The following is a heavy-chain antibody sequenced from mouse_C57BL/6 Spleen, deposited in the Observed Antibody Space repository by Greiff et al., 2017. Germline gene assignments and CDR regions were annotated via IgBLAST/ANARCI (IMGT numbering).Heavy chain of an antibody. CDR1: GYTFTSYW. Sequence: VQLQQPGAELVMPGASVKLSCKASGYTFTSYWMPWVRQTPGQGLEWIGEIDPSDSYTNYNQKFKGKSTLTVDKSSSTAYMQLSSLTSEDSAVYYCASRDGRAYWGQGTTLTVSS. CDR2: IDPSDSYT. J-gene: IGHJ2*01. V-gene: IGHV1-69*01. D-gene: IGHD2-3*01. CDR3: ASRDGRAY.